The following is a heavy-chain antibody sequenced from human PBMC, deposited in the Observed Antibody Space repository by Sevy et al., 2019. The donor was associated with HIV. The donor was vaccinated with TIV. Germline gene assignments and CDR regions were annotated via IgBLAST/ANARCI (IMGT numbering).Heavy chain of an antibody. D-gene: IGHD2-15*01. CDR1: GFTFSSYG. CDR3: ARDRDCSGGSCYRDRFDP. J-gene: IGHJ5*02. V-gene: IGHV3-33*01. CDR2: IWYDGSNK. Sequence: GGSLRLSCAASGFTFSSYGMHWVRQAPGKGLEWVAIIWYDGSNKYYTDSVKGRFTISRENSKNTLYLQMNSLRAEDTAVYYCARDRDCSGGSCYRDRFDPWGQGTLVTVSS.